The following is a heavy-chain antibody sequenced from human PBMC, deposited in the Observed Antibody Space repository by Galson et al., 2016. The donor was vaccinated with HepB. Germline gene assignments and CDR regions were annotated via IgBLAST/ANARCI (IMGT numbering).Heavy chain of an antibody. CDR1: GFNFRNFA. D-gene: IGHD6-25*01. J-gene: IGHJ2*01. V-gene: IGHV3-30*04. Sequence: SLRLSCAASGFNFRNFAIHWVRQAPGKGLQWVTSISHDGTKKYYTGSVKGRFTISRDNSQKTLSLQINSLRPDDTGVYYCARDSLAAAKWAGDLSPLAWYIDLWGRGTLVTVSS. CDR2: ISHDGTKK. CDR3: ARDSLAAAKWAGDLSPLAWYIDL.